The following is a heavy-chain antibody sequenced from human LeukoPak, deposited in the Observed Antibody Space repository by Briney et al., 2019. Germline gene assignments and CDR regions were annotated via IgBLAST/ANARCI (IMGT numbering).Heavy chain of an antibody. CDR2: ISSGGSTI. J-gene: IGHJ4*02. CDR3: ARAGWFGETPFDY. CDR1: GFTFSDYY. V-gene: IGHV3-11*01. Sequence: PGGSLRLSCAASGFTFSDYYMSWIRQAPGKGLEWVSYISSGGSTIYYADSVKGRFTISRDNAKNSLYLQMNSLRAEDTAVYYCARAGWFGETPFDYWGQGTLVTVSS. D-gene: IGHD3-10*01.